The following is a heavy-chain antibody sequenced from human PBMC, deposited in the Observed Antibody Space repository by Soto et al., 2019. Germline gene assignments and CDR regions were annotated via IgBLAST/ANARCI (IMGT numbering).Heavy chain of an antibody. V-gene: IGHV3-23*01. CDR1: GFTFSSYA. D-gene: IGHD6-19*01. CDR2: ISGSGGST. CDR3: ASRSSGWYFDY. Sequence: EVQLLESGGGLVQRGGSLRLSCAASGFTFSSYAMNWVRQAPGKGLEWVSVISGSGGSTYYADSVKGRFTISRDNSKNTLYLKMNTLRAEDTAVYYCASRSSGWYFDYWGQGTLVTVSS. J-gene: IGHJ4*02.